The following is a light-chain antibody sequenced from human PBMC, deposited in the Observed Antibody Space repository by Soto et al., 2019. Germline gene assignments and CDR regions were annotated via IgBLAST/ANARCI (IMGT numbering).Light chain of an antibody. CDR1: QSFRGL. J-gene: IGKJ5*01. Sequence: EVVLTQSPVTLSLSPGERATLSCRASQSFRGLLAWYQQKPGQAPRLLIYDAYNRATGIPPRFSGRGSGTDFTLTISSLEPEDFAVYYCQQRSSAITFGQGTRLEIK. CDR3: QQRSSAIT. V-gene: IGKV3-11*01. CDR2: DAY.